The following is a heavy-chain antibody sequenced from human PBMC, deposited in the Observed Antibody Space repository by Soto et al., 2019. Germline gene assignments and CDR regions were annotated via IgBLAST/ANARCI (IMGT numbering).Heavy chain of an antibody. J-gene: IGHJ4*02. V-gene: IGHV3-23*01. Sequence: EVQLLESGGGLVQPGGSLRLSCAASGFTFSSYAMRWVRQAPGKRLEWVSAISGSGGSTYYADSVKGRFTISRDNSKNALYLQMNSVRAEDTAVYYCARRGSGSYYDYWGQGTLVTVSS. CDR2: ISGSGGST. D-gene: IGHD1-26*01. CDR1: GFTFSSYA. CDR3: ARRGSGSYYDY.